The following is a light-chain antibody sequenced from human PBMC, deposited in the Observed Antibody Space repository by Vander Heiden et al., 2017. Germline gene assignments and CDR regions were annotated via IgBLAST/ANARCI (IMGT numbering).Light chain of an antibody. J-gene: IGKJ3*01. V-gene: IGKV1-33*01. Sequence: DIQMPQSPSSLSASVGDRVTITCQASQDISNYLNWYQQKPGKAPKLLIYDASHLETGVPSRFSGSGSGTDFTFTISSLQPEDIAAYYCQQYGNLPFTFGPGTKVDIK. CDR1: QDISNY. CDR3: QQYGNLPFT. CDR2: DAS.